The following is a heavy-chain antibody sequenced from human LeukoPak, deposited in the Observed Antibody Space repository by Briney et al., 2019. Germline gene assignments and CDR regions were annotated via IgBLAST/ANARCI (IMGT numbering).Heavy chain of an antibody. Sequence: SETLSLTCTVSGDSISSSNYYWAWIRQPPGKGLEWIGSIYFSGSAYYNPSLKSRVTISADTSKNQFSLKLSFVTTADTAAYYCARALGYCSGGSCTRGYNWFDPWGQGTLVTVPS. J-gene: IGHJ5*02. CDR3: ARALGYCSGGSCTRGYNWFDP. CDR2: IYFSGSA. V-gene: IGHV4-39*01. D-gene: IGHD2-15*01. CDR1: GDSISSSNYY.